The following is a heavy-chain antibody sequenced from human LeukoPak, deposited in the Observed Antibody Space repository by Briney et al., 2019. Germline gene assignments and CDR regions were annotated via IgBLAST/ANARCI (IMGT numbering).Heavy chain of an antibody. D-gene: IGHD3-3*02. V-gene: IGHV3-23*01. CDR1: GLTFSSYA. Sequence: GGSLRLSCAASGLTFSSYAISWVRQAPGKGLEWVSTISGGGDYTYYADSVQGRFTISRANSKNTLSLRMNRLRAEDTAVYYCAIISAGISPDYWGQGGMVSVRS. J-gene: IGHJ4*02. CDR2: ISGGGDYT. CDR3: AIISAGISPDY.